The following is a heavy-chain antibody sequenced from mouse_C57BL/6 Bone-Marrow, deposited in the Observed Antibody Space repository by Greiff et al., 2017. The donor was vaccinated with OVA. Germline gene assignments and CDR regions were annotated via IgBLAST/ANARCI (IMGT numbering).Heavy chain of an antibody. D-gene: IGHD1-2*01. CDR3: TRASLLRSYFDY. J-gene: IGHJ2*01. CDR1: GYTFTDYE. Sequence: QVQLKQSGAELVRPGASVTLSCKASGYTFTDYEMHWVKQTPVHGLEWIGAIDPETGGTAYNQKFKGKAILTADKSSSTAYMELRSLTSEDSAVYYCTRASLLRSYFDYWGQGTTLTVSS. V-gene: IGHV1-15*01. CDR2: IDPETGGT.